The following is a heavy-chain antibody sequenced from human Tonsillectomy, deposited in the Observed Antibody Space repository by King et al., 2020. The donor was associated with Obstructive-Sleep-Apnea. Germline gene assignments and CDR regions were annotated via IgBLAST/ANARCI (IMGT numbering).Heavy chain of an antibody. CDR3: AREAISGWYSFDY. Sequence: VQLQESGPGLVRPSGTLSLTCAVSGGSISSSHWWSWVRQPPGKGLGWTGEIYSGRTNYNPSLKTRGTISADMSKNQISLKLTSVTAADTAVYYCAREAISGWYSFDYWGQGALVTVSS. V-gene: IGHV4-4*02. CDR1: GGSISSSHW. D-gene: IGHD6-19*01. CDR2: IYSGRT. J-gene: IGHJ4*02.